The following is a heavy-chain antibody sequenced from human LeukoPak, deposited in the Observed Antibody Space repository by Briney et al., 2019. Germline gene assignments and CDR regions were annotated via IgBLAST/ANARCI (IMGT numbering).Heavy chain of an antibody. CDR2: ISGDGVST. J-gene: IGHJ4*02. CDR3: ARESGKFDY. Sequence: GGSLRLSCVASGLPISDFAMHWVRQAPGQGLEWVSLISGDGVSTFFADSVKGRFSISRDNSKNSLFLEMSSLRTEDTAMYYCARESGKFDYWGQGTLVAVSS. CDR1: GLPISDFA. V-gene: IGHV3-43*02.